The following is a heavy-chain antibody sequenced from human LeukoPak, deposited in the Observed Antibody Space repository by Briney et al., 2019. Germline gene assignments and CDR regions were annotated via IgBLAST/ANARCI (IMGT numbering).Heavy chain of an antibody. CDR3: ARRFSNAFDI. CDR1: GGSFSGYY. Sequence: SETLSLTCAVYGGSFSGYYWSWIRQPPGKGLEWIGEINHSGSTNYNPSLKSRVTISVDTSKNQFSLKLSSVTAADTAVYYCARRFSNAFDIWGQGTMVTVSS. CDR2: INHSGST. J-gene: IGHJ3*02. D-gene: IGHD3-3*01. V-gene: IGHV4-34*01.